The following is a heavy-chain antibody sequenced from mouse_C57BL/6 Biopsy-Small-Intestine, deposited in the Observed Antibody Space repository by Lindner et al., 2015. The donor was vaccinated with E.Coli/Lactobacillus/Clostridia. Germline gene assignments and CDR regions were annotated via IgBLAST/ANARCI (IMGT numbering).Heavy chain of an antibody. CDR1: GFTFTDYY. V-gene: IGHV7-3*01. J-gene: IGHJ2*01. Sequence: SGGGLVQPGGSLSLSCAASGFTFTDYYMSWVRQPPGKALEWLGFIRNKANGYTTEYSASVKGRFTISRDNSQSILYLQMNALTSEDSAVYYCARRGYDNFDYWGQGTTLTVSS. D-gene: IGHD2-2*01. CDR2: IRNKANGYTT. CDR3: ARRGYDNFDY.